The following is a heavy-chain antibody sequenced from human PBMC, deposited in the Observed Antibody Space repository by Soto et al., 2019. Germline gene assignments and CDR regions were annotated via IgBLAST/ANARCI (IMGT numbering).Heavy chain of an antibody. CDR1: GYTFTGYY. D-gene: IGHD2-15*01. CDR2: INPNSGGT. V-gene: IGHV1-2*02. J-gene: IGHJ3*02. CDR3: ARVRIVVVVAATTGGAFGI. Sequence: GASVKVSCKASGYTFTGYYMHWVRQAPGQGLEWMGWINPNSGGTNYAQKFQGRVTMTRDTSISTAYMELSRLRSDDTAVYYCARVRIVVVVAATTGGAFGILGQGTMVTVS.